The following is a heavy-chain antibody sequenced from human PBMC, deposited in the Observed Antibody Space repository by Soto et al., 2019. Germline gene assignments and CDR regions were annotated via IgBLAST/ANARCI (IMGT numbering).Heavy chain of an antibody. V-gene: IGHV3-53*01. CDR2: IYSGGST. CDR1: VFTVSSNY. Sequence: VGSLRLSCASSVFTVSSNYMSCVRHSPGKWLEWVSVIYSGGSTYYADSVKGRFTISRDNSKNTLYLQMNSLRAEDTAVYYCARETTDSSGYYYLQYWGQGTLVNVSS. CDR3: ARETTDSSGYYYLQY. J-gene: IGHJ4*02. D-gene: IGHD3-22*01.